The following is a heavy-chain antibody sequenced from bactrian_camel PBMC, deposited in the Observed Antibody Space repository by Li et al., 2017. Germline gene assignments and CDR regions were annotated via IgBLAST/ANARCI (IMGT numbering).Heavy chain of an antibody. J-gene: IGHJ6*01. CDR3: AARSRCPRSGLDSPADFGY. CDR1: GYTFNSHC. V-gene: IGHV3S53*01. D-gene: IGHD5*01. CDR2: IDDVGSK. Sequence: QLVESGGASVQRGGSLKLSCAASGYTFNSHCMAWFRQAPGKEREAVAAIDDVGSKSYANFAKGRFTISKDTAKNTLYLQMDSLKPEDTAMYYCAARSRCPRSGLDSPADFGYWGQGTQVTVS.